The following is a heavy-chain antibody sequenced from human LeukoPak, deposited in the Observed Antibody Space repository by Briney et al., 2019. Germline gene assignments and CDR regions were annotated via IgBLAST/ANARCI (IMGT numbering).Heavy chain of an antibody. Sequence: GGSLRLSCAASGFTFSSYGMHWVRQAPGKGLEWVAVISYDGSNKYYADSVKGRFTISRDNSKNTLYLQMNSLRAEDTAVYYCAKGSDDSGFILDYWGQGTLVTVSS. D-gene: IGHD6-19*01. CDR1: GFTFSSYG. J-gene: IGHJ4*02. CDR2: ISYDGSNK. V-gene: IGHV3-30*18. CDR3: AKGSDDSGFILDY.